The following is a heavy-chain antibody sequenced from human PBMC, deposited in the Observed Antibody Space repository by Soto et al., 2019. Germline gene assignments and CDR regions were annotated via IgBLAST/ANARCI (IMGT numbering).Heavy chain of an antibody. V-gene: IGHV1-2*04. J-gene: IGHJ4*02. CDR1: GYTSTGYY. Sequence: QVQLVQSGAEVKKPGAAVKVSCKASGYTSTGYYMHWVRQAPGQGLEWMGWINPNSGGTNYAQKFQGWVTMPRDTSISTAYMELSRLGSDDTAVYYCARGGAAVAGTDRQGCDYWGQGTLVTDSS. CDR3: ARGGAAVAGTDRQGCDY. CDR2: INPNSGGT. D-gene: IGHD6-19*01.